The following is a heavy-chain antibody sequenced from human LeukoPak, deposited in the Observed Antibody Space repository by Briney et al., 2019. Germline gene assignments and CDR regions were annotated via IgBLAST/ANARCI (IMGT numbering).Heavy chain of an antibody. V-gene: IGHV4-34*01. D-gene: IGHD6-19*01. CDR1: GGSFSGYY. Sequence: PSETLSLTCAVYGGSFSGYYWSWIRQPPGKGLEWIGEINHSGSTNYNPSLKSRVTISVDTSKNQLSLKLSSVTAADTAVYYCARNLRAVAGSQNYWGQGTLVTVSS. J-gene: IGHJ4*02. CDR2: INHSGST. CDR3: ARNLRAVAGSQNY.